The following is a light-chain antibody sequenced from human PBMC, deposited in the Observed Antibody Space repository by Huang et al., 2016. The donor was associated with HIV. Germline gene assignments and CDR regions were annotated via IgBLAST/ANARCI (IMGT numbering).Light chain of an antibody. J-gene: IGKJ4*01. CDR1: QSVSSY. CDR3: QQRSNWPPLT. CDR2: DAS. V-gene: IGKV3-11*01. Sequence: EIVLTQSPATLSLSPGERATLSGRASQSVSSYLAWYQQRPGQAPRLLIYDASNRATGIQARFSGSGSGTDFTLTISSLEPEDFAVYYCQQRSNWPPLTFGGGTKVEIK.